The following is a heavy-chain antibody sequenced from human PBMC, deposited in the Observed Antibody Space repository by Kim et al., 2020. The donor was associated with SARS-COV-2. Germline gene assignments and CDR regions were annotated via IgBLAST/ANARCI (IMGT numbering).Heavy chain of an antibody. J-gene: IGHJ5*02. CDR3: ANLGRGPRLAGRFDP. Sequence: DSVKGRFTISRDNSKNTLYLQMNSLRAEDTAVYYCANLGRGPRLAGRFDPWGQGTLVTVSS. V-gene: IGHV3-23*01. D-gene: IGHD3-16*01.